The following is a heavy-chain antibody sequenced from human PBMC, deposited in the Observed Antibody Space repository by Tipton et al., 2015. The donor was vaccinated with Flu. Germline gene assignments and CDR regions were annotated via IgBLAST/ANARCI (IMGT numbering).Heavy chain of an antibody. CDR1: GFAFSDYY. CDR2: ITSSGSTI. Sequence: SLRLSCAASGFAFSDYYMSWIRQASGKGLEWVSYITSSGSTIFYADSVKGRFTISRDNVKNLLYLQMNSLRAEDTALYYCARGDGSGRNDDAYDIWGQGTVVTVSS. J-gene: IGHJ3*02. V-gene: IGHV3-11*01. D-gene: IGHD3-10*01. CDR3: ARGDGSGRNDDAYDI.